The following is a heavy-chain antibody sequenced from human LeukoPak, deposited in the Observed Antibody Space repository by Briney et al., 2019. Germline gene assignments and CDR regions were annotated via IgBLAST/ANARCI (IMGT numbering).Heavy chain of an antibody. CDR1: GFTFSSYE. CDR3: AKDSARQRTRECYFDY. CDR2: ISGSGGST. D-gene: IGHD2-8*01. V-gene: IGHV3-23*01. J-gene: IGHJ4*02. Sequence: PGGSLRLSCAASGFTFSSYEMNWVRQAPGKGLEWVSAISGSGGSTYYADSVKGRFTISRDNSKNTLYLQMNSLRAEDTAVYYCAKDSARQRTRECYFDYWGQGTLVTVSS.